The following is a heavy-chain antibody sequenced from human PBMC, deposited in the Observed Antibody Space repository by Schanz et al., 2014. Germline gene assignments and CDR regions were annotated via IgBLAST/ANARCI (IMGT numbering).Heavy chain of an antibody. CDR2: IIPVLNIA. D-gene: IGHD3-16*02. CDR1: GGTFSSYT. V-gene: IGHV1-69*04. Sequence: QVQLVQSGAEVKKPGSSVKVSCKLSGGTFSSYTISWMRQAPGQGLEWMGKIIPVLNIATYAQRFQGRVSITADTSTNTAYMELSSLRSEDTAFYYCARGNRLQYYDDIWGSYRDPSELDYWGQGTLVTVSS. J-gene: IGHJ4*02. CDR3: ARGNRLQYYDDIWGSYRDPSELDY.